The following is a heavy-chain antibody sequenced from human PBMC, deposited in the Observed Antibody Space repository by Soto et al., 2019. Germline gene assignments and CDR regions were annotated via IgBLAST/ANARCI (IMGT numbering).Heavy chain of an antibody. CDR1: GYTFTNYY. CDR2: MYPSGGTT. V-gene: IGHV1-46*01. Sequence: ASVKVSCKASGYTFTNYYMHWVRQAPGQGLEWMGIMYPSGGTTRYSQRFQGRVTMTRDTSTSTVYMELSSLRSEDTAVYYCARDLSGPQDYWGQGTLVTVSS. CDR3: ARDLSGPQDY. D-gene: IGHD3-10*01. J-gene: IGHJ4*02.